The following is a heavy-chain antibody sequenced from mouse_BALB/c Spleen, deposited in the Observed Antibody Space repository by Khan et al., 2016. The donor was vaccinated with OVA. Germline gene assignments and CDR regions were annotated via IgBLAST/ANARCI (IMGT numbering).Heavy chain of an antibody. CDR2: TNPTNGRT. D-gene: IGHD6-1*01. CDR1: GYTFTSYW. J-gene: IGHJ2*02. CDR3: TSIKGTVAADLEN. V-gene: IGHV1S81*02. Sequence: QVQLKQSGAELVKSGASVKMSCKASGYTFTSYWMHWVKQRLGQGLEWVAETNPTNGRTFYNEMFKSKATLTVDKSSSTAYMLLSGPTFEDSAASTLTSIKGTVAADLENWGLGTSITVSS.